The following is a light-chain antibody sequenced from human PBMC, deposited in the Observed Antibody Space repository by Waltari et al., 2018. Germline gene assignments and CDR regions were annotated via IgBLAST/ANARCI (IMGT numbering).Light chain of an antibody. V-gene: IGLV2-14*03. J-gene: IGLJ1*01. CDR1: SSDVGGYNY. CDR3: SSYATTYPYFSRFYV. Sequence: QSALTQPASVSGSPGQSITISCTGTSSDVGGYNYVSWYQQHPGKAPKLMIYDVSKRVTGGSDRFSDCMSGNTAALTISRLLAEDEADYYCSSYATTYPYFSRFYVSGTGTKVTVL. CDR2: DVS.